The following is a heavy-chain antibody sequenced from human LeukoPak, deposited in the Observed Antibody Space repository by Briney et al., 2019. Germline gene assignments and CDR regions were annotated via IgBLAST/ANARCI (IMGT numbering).Heavy chain of an antibody. V-gene: IGHV3-7*05. J-gene: IGHJ4*02. CDR2: VNTDGSGT. CDR3: SRAEDY. Sequence: GGSLRLSCAASGLTFSGNWMSCVRQAPGRGLGWVASVNTDGSGTHYVDSVKGRFTISRDNANNALFMQMNNLRTEDTAVYYCSRAEDYWGQGALVTVSS. CDR1: GLTFSGNW.